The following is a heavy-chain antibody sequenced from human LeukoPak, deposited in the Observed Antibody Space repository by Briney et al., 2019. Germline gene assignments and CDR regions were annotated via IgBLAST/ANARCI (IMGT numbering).Heavy chain of an antibody. V-gene: IGHV1-69*05. D-gene: IGHD3-16*01. CDR3: ASRFGKGDAFDI. CDR2: IIPIFGTA. J-gene: IGHJ3*02. Sequence: GASVKVSCKASGGTFSSYAISWVRQAPGQGLEWMGGIIPIFGTANYAQKFQGRVTITTDESTSTAYMELSSLRSEDTAVYYCASRFGKGDAFDIWGQGTMVTVSS. CDR1: GGTFSSYA.